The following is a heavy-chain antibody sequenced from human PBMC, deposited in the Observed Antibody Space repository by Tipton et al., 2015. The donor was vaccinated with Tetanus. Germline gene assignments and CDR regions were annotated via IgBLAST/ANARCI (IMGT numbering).Heavy chain of an antibody. J-gene: IGHJ4*02. CDR2: ISSSGSTI. V-gene: IGHV3-48*03. Sequence: SLRLSCAASGFTFSSYEMNWVRQAPGKGLEWVSYISSSGSTIYYADSVKGRFTISRDNAKNSLYLQMNSLRAEDTAVYYCAREEEQQLTKTIDYWGQGTLVTVSS. D-gene: IGHD6-13*01. CDR1: GFTFSSYE. CDR3: AREEEQQLTKTIDY.